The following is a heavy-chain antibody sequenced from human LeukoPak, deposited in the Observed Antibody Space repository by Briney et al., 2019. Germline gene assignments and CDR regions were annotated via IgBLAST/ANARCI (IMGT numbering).Heavy chain of an antibody. CDR1: GFTFSSYD. Sequence: GGSLRLSCAASGFTFSSYDMHWVRQATGKGLEWVSAIGTAGDTYYPGSVKGRFTISRDNSKNTLYLQMNSLRAEDTAVYYCAKGRRVQFYNSAFDPWGQGTLVTVSS. D-gene: IGHD1-1*01. V-gene: IGHV3-13*01. J-gene: IGHJ5*02. CDR3: AKGRRVQFYNSAFDP. CDR2: IGTAGDT.